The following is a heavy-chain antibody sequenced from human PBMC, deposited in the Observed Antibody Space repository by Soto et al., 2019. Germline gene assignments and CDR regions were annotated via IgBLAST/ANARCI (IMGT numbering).Heavy chain of an antibody. Sequence: QVQLVQSGDEVKKPGASVKVSCKASGYIFVNYGIAWVRQAPGQGLEWMGWISPYTGNTHAASKVQGRLTMTTDTSTSTAYMDLGSLTSDDTAVYYCVMVDNYVTPTPQDVWGQGTTVTVSS. CDR1: GYIFVNYG. CDR3: VMVDNYVTPTPQDV. D-gene: IGHD3-16*01. V-gene: IGHV1-18*01. J-gene: IGHJ6*02. CDR2: ISPYTGNT.